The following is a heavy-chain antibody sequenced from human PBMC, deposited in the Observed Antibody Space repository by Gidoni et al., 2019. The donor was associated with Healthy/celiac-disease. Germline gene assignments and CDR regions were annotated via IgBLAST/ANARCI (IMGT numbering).Heavy chain of an antibody. CDR1: VCSLSSSSYY. CDR3: ARERDGYNAVDY. D-gene: IGHD5-12*01. V-gene: IGHV4-39*01. J-gene: IGHJ4*02. Sequence: QLQLQESGPGLVKPSETLSLTCTVSVCSLSSSSYYWGWVRQPPGTGLEWIGSIYYSGSTYYNTSLKSRVNISVDTSKNQCSLKLSAVTAADTAVYYWARERDGYNAVDYWGQGTLVTVSS. CDR2: IYYSGST.